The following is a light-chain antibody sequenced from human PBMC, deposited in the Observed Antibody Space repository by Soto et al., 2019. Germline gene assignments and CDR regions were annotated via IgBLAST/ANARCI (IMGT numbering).Light chain of an antibody. J-gene: IGKJ1*01. CDR1: QSVSRSY. V-gene: IGKV3-20*01. CDR2: GAS. CDR3: QQYGSLRT. Sequence: IMLNISPGAVSLSPGERATLSCMASQSVSRSYLAWYQQKSGQAPRLLMYGASSRATGIPDRFSGSGSGTDFTLTISRLEPEDFAVYYCQQYGSLRTFGQGTKVDFK.